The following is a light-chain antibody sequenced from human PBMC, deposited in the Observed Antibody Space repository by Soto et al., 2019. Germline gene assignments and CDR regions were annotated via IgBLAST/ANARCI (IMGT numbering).Light chain of an antibody. V-gene: IGKV2-28*01. CDR1: QSLLHSNGYNY. J-gene: IGKJ4*01. Sequence: DIVMTQSPLSLPVTPGEPASISCRSSQSLLHSNGYNYLDWYLQKPGQSPQLLIYYRASGVPDRFSGSGSGTDFTLKISRVEAEDVGVYYCMQALQTLLTFGGGTKVEIK. CDR3: MQALQTLLT.